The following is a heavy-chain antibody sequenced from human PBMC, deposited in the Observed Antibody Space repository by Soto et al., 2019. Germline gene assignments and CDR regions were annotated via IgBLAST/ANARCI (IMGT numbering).Heavy chain of an antibody. J-gene: IGHJ6*03. V-gene: IGHV3-23*01. CDR1: GFPFGSYA. CDR2: LGGNGFTT. Sequence: EVQMLESGGGLVQPGGSLRLSCVVSGFPFGSYAMSWVRQAPEKGPEWVAILGGNGFTTYYADSVKGRFTISGDKSKSTLFLQMTSLRADDTGVYYCAKALRPSVNFFYYMDVWGRGTAVTVSS. D-gene: IGHD2-2*01. CDR3: AKALRPSVNFFYYMDV.